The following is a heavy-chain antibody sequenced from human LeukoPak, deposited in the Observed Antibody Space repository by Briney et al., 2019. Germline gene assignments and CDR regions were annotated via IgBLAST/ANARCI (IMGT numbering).Heavy chain of an antibody. CDR1: GGSISSYY. D-gene: IGHD6-19*01. V-gene: IGHV4-59*01. CDR2: IYYSGST. Sequence: SETLSLTCTVSGGSISSYYWSWIRQPPGKGLEWIGYIYYSGSTNYNPSLKSRVTISVDTSKNQISLKLSSVTAADTAVYYCARDGGWYDYYYGMDVWGQGTTVTVSS. CDR3: ARDGGWYDYYYGMDV. J-gene: IGHJ6*02.